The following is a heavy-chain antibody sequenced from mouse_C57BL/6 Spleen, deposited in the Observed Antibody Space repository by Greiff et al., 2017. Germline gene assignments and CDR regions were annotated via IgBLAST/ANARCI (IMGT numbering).Heavy chain of an antibody. CDR2: IRSGGSYT. CDR3: TRQEYYGGSWYMDV. J-gene: IGHJ1*01. CDR1: GFSFSSYG. V-gene: IGHV5-6*01. D-gene: IGHD1-1*01. Sequence: EVMLVESGGDLVKPGGSLKLSCAVSGFSFSSYGMSWVRQTPDKRLEWVAIIRSGGSYTYYPDSVKGRFTMSRDNAKNTLYLQMSSRTSEATAMYYLTRQEYYGGSWYMDVWGPGTSVTVSS.